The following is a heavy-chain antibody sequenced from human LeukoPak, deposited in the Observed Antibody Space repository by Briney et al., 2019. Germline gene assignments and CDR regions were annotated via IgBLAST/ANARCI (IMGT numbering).Heavy chain of an antibody. CDR3: ASAQMKLATIG. V-gene: IGHV1-2*02. CDR2: INPSSGDT. J-gene: IGHJ4*02. Sequence: ASVKVSCKTSGYTFTAYYINWVRQAPGQGLGWLGWINPSSGDTNYAQNFQGRVTMTGDTSINTAYMELSSLTSDDTAVYYCASAQMKLATIGWGQGTLVTVSS. D-gene: IGHD5-24*01. CDR1: GYTFTAYY.